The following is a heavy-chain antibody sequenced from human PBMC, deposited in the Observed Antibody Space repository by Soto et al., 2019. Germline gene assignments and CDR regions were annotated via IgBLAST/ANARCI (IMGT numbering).Heavy chain of an antibody. CDR2: IYNSATT. D-gene: IGHD2-2*01. CDR1: GGSISTGGYY. Sequence: PSETLSLTCTVSGGSISTGGYYWSWIRQHPGKGLEWIGYIYNSATTYYNPSLKSRVTISVDTSKNQFSLKLSSVTAADTAVYYCARVLIGYCISTSCYPPLDPWGQGTLVTAPQ. V-gene: IGHV4-31*03. CDR3: ARVLIGYCISTSCYPPLDP. J-gene: IGHJ5*02.